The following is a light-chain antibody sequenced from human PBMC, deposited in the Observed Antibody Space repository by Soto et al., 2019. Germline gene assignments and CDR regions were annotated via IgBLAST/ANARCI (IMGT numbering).Light chain of an antibody. Sequence: EIVLTQSPGTLSLSPGERATLSCRASQSVSSSYLAWYQQKPGQAPRRLIYGASSRATGIPDRFSGSGSGTDFTVTISRLEPEDFPVYYYQQYGSSPPTTFGGGTKVEIK. CDR2: GAS. V-gene: IGKV3-20*01. J-gene: IGKJ4*01. CDR1: QSVSSSY. CDR3: QQYGSSPPTT.